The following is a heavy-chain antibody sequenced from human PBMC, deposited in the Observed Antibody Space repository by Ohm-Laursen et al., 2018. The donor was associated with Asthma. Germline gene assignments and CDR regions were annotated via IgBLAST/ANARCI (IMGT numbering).Heavy chain of an antibody. CDR3: VRAHSGSYSYAFDI. CDR1: GITVSVNY. J-gene: IGHJ3*02. V-gene: IGHV3-53*01. D-gene: IGHD1-26*01. CDR2: IYNGGST. Sequence: SLRLSCAASGITVSVNYMSWVRQAPGKGLEWVPVIYNGGSTYHADSVRGRFTISRDNSKNTLCLQMNSLRGEDTAVYYCVRAHSGSYSYAFDIWGQGTVVTVSS.